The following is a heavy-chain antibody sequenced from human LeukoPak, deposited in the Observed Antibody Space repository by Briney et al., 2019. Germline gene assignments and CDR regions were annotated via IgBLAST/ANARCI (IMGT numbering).Heavy chain of an antibody. J-gene: IGHJ4*02. CDR3: AKARRAYSSPYDY. D-gene: IGHD6-6*01. V-gene: IGHV3-9*01. CDR1: GFTFDDYA. CDR2: ISWNSGSI. Sequence: GRSLRLSCAASGFTFDDYAMHWVRQAPGKGLEWVSGISWNSGSIGYADSVKGRFTISRDNAKNSLYLQMNSLRAEDTALYYCAKARRAYSSPYDYWGQGTLVTVSS.